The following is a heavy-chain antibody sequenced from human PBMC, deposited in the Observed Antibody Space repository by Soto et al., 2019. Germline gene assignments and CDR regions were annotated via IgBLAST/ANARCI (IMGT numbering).Heavy chain of an antibody. J-gene: IGHJ4*02. D-gene: IGHD5-12*01. CDR2: IKQDGSDK. CDR1: GFTFSSYW. V-gene: IGHV3-7*03. Sequence: EVQLVESGGGLVQPGGSLRLSCAASGFTFSSYWMTWVRQAPGKGLECVANIKQDGSDKYYVDSVKGRFTISRDNAKNSLYLQMNSLRVEDTAVYYCARQTLAPESWGQGTLVTVSS. CDR3: ARQTLAPES.